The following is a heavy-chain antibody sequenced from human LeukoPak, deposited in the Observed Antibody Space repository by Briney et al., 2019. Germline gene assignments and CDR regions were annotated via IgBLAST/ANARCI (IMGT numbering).Heavy chain of an antibody. Sequence: SEPLSLTCTVSGGSISSNAYCWGWFRQPPGKGLEWIGSIYYSGSTYYNPSLKSRVTISVDTSKNQFSLKLSSVTAADTAVYYCARLRIAAAGTGRFDPWGQGTLVTVSS. D-gene: IGHD6-13*01. CDR1: GGSISSNAYC. CDR3: ARLRIAAAGTGRFDP. CDR2: IYYSGST. J-gene: IGHJ5*02. V-gene: IGHV4-39*01.